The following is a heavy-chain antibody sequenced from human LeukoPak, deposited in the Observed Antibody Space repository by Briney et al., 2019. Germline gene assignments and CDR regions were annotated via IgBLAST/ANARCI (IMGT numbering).Heavy chain of an antibody. V-gene: IGHV1-18*01. D-gene: IGHD1-26*01. Sequence: ASVKVSCKASGYTFTSYGISWVRQAPGQGLEWMGWISAYNGNTNYAQKLQGRVTMTTDTSTSTAYMELRSLRSDDTAVYYCARHHSGSYYGLGLFWGQGTLVTVSS. CDR2: ISAYNGNT. J-gene: IGHJ4*02. CDR1: GYTFTSYG. CDR3: ARHHSGSYYGLGLF.